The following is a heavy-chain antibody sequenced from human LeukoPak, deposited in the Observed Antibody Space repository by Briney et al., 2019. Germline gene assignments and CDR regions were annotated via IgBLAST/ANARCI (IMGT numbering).Heavy chain of an antibody. CDR1: GFTFSSYA. V-gene: IGHV3-23*01. CDR3: ANPGLYDSSGYYTDPFGY. J-gene: IGHJ4*02. CDR2: ISGSGGST. D-gene: IGHD3-22*01. Sequence: PGGSLRLSCAASGFTFSSYAMSWVRQAPGKGLEWVSAISGSGGSTYYADSVKGRFTISRDNSKNTLYLQMNRLRAEDTAVYYCANPGLYDSSGYYTDPFGYWGQGTLVTVSS.